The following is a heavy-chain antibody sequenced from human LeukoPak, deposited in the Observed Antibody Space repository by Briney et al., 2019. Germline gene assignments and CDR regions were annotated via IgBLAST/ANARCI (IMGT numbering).Heavy chain of an antibody. CDR3: ARPYYYDSSGYYLNY. CDR2: ISSSSSTI. Sequence: GGSLRLSCAASGFTFSSYSMNWVRQAPGKGLEWVSYISSSSSTIYYADSVKGRFTISRDNAKNSLYLQMNSPRAEDTAVYYCARPYYYDSSGYYLNYWGQGTLVTVSS. CDR1: GFTFSSYS. D-gene: IGHD3-22*01. V-gene: IGHV3-48*01. J-gene: IGHJ4*02.